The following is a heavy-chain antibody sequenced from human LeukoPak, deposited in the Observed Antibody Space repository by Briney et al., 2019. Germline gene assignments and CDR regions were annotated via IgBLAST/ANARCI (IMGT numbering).Heavy chain of an antibody. CDR1: GGSISNHY. CDR2: IHYSGST. Sequence: PSETLSLTCTASGGSISNHYWGWIRQPPGKGLEWIGYIHYSGSTKYNPSLKSRVTISVDRSKNQISLKLISVTAADTAVYYCGRQTTTAFNWFDPWGQGTLVTVSS. D-gene: IGHD1-7*01. J-gene: IGHJ5*02. V-gene: IGHV4-59*08. CDR3: GRQTTTAFNWFDP.